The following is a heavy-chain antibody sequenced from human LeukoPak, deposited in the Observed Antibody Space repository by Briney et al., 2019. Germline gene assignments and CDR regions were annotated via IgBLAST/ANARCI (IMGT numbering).Heavy chain of an antibody. Sequence: GGSLRLSCAASGYTFSSYAMSWVRQAPGKGLEWVSAISGSGGSTYYADSVKGRFTISRDNSKNTLYLQMSSLRAEDTAVYYCAKNSGSYPRSYFDYWGQGTLVTVSS. V-gene: IGHV3-23*01. CDR1: GYTFSSYA. D-gene: IGHD1-26*01. J-gene: IGHJ4*02. CDR3: AKNSGSYPRSYFDY. CDR2: ISGSGGST.